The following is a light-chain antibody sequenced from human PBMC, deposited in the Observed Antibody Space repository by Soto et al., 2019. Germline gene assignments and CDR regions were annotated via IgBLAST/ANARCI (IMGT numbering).Light chain of an antibody. J-gene: IGKJ5*01. CDR3: QQYENVPLT. Sequence: AILLTQSPSSLPASVGDRAPITCRASQGIDSSFAWYQQKPGKAPKLLIYAASSLQSGVPSRFSGSGSGTDFTFTISSLQPEDIATYYCQQYENVPLTFGQGTRLEI. CDR1: QGIDSS. CDR2: AAS. V-gene: IGKV1D-13*01.